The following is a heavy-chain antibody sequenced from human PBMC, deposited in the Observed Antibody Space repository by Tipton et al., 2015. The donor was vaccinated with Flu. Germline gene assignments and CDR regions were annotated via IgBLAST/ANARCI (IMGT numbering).Heavy chain of an antibody. Sequence: TLSLTCTVSGGSISSSSYYWGWIRQPPGKGLEWIGSIYYSGSTYYNPSLKSRVTISVDTSKNQFSLKLGSVTAADTAVYCCARGRGYYYDFDYWGQGTLVTVSS. CDR1: GGSISSSSYY. V-gene: IGHV4-39*01. J-gene: IGHJ4*02. CDR3: ARGRGYYYDFDY. D-gene: IGHD3-22*01. CDR2: IYYSGST.